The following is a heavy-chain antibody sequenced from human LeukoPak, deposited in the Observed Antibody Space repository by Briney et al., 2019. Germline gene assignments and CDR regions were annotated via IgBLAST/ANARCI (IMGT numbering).Heavy chain of an antibody. Sequence: GGSLRLSCAASGFTFSSYWMRWVRQAPGKGLEWVSYISSSGSTIYYADSVKGRFTISRDNAKNSLYLQMNSLRAEDTAVYYCAELGITMIGGVWGKGTTVTISS. CDR2: ISSSGSTI. V-gene: IGHV3-48*04. J-gene: IGHJ6*04. D-gene: IGHD3-10*02. CDR3: AELGITMIGGV. CDR1: GFTFSSYW.